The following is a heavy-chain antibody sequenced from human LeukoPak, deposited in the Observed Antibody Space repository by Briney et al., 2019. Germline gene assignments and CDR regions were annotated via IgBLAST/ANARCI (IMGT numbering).Heavy chain of an antibody. CDR1: GFTLSSYW. D-gene: IGHD3-22*01. CDR3: ARGSYYYDSSGYYYFSFFDY. Sequence: GGSLRLSCAASGFTLSSYWMHWVRQAPGKGLVWVSRINSDGSSTSYADSVKGRFTISRDNAKNTLYLQMNSLRAEDTAVYYCARGSYYYDSSGYYYFSFFDYWGQGTLVTVSS. CDR2: INSDGSST. V-gene: IGHV3-74*01. J-gene: IGHJ4*02.